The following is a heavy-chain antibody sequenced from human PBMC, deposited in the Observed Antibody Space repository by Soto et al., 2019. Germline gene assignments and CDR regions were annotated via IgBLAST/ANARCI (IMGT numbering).Heavy chain of an antibody. V-gene: IGHV4-34*01. J-gene: IGHJ4*02. CDR3: ARGPLRSRLITGPTRLYYFDY. CDR2: INHSGST. CDR1: GESFSGYY. Sequence: SETLSLTCAVYGESFSGYYWILIRQPPGKGLEWIGEINHSGSTNYNPSLKSRVTIAVDKSKNQFSLKLSSVTAADTAVYYCARGPLRSRLITGPTRLYYFDYWGQGTLVTVSS. D-gene: IGHD1-7*01.